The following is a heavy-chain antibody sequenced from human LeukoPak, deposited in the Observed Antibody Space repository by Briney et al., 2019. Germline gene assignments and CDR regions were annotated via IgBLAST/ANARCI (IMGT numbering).Heavy chain of an antibody. V-gene: IGHV3-23*01. CDR3: VSHPRSGGNFDY. CDR1: GFSCSRCR. Sequence: RLCRGSGFSCSRCRTRWLRPDSEKGLEWLSAISGSGTGTYYADSVKGRFTISRDNSKNTLYLEMNNLRAEDTAIYYCVSHPRSGGNFDYWGQGTLVTVSS. D-gene: IGHD4-23*01. J-gene: IGHJ4*02. CDR2: ISGSGTGT.